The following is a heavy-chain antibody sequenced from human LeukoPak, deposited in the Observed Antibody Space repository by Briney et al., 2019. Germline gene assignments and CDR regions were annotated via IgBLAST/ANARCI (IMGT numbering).Heavy chain of an antibody. D-gene: IGHD3/OR15-3a*01. CDR3: ARVAFGLYVMDV. CDR1: GFTFSSYS. J-gene: IGHJ6*01. CDR2: ISSDSNYI. Sequence: PGGSLRLSCAASGFTFSSYSMNWVRQAPGKGLEWVSSISSDSNYIYYADSLKGRFTISRDNAKNSLYLQMISLRAEDTAVYYCARVAFGLYVMDVWGQGTTVTVSP. V-gene: IGHV3-21*01.